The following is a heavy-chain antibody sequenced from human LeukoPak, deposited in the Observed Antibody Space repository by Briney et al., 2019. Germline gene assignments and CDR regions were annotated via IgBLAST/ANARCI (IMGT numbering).Heavy chain of an antibody. V-gene: IGHV3-30*18. J-gene: IGHJ6*04. CDR1: GFTFSSYG. D-gene: IGHD1-26*01. CDR3: AKDRSGGRNGMDV. CDR2: ISYDGSNK. Sequence: PGRSLRLSCAASGFTFSSYGMHWVRQAPGKGLEWVAAISYDGSNKYYADSVKGRFTISRDNSKNTLYLQMNSLRAEDTAVYCCAKDRSGGRNGMDVWGKGTTVTVSS.